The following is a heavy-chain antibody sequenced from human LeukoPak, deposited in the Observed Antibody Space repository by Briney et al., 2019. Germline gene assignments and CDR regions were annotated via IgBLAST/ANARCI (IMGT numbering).Heavy chain of an antibody. J-gene: IGHJ4*02. CDR1: GFTFSTYS. CDR3: ARDYGPPDY. D-gene: IGHD4-17*01. V-gene: IGHV3-48*01. Sequence: PGGSLRLSCAASGFTFSTYSMNWVRQAPGKGLEWVSYISSGSSTIYYADSVKGRFTTSRDNAKNSLFLQMNSLRAEDTAVYYCARDYGPPDYWGQGTLVTVSS. CDR2: ISSGSSTI.